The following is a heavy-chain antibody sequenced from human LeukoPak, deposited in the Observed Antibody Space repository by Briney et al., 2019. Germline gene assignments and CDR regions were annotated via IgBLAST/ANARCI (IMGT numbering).Heavy chain of an antibody. CDR2: IWYDGSNK. CDR3: AKGIPGYSSSWYKFAY. Sequence: GGSLRLSCAASGFTFSSYGMHWVRQAPGKGLEWVTVIWYDGSNKYYADSVKGRFTISRDNSKNTLYLQMNSLRAEDTAVSYCAKGIPGYSSSWYKFAYWGQGTLVTVSS. V-gene: IGHV3-33*06. D-gene: IGHD6-13*01. J-gene: IGHJ4*02. CDR1: GFTFSSYG.